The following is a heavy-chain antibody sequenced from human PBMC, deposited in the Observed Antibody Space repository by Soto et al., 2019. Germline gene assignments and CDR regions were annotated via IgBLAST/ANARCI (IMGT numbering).Heavy chain of an antibody. D-gene: IGHD6-6*01. CDR1: GFTFSSYA. Sequence: GGSLRLSCAASGFTFSSYAMSWVRQAPGKGLEWVSAISGSGGSTYYADSVKGRFTISRDNSENTLYLQMNSLRAEDTAVYYCAKGLGGAARPDYYYYYMDVWGKGTTVTVSS. V-gene: IGHV3-23*01. CDR2: ISGSGGST. CDR3: AKGLGGAARPDYYYYYMDV. J-gene: IGHJ6*03.